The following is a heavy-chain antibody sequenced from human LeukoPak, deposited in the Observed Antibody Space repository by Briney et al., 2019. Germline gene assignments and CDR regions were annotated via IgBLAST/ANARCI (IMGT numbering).Heavy chain of an antibody. J-gene: IGHJ5*02. V-gene: IGHV4-39*01. CDR1: GFTFSSYG. CDR2: MYYSGST. Sequence: GSLRLSCAASGFTFSSYGMHWIRQPPGKGLEWIGNMYYSGSTYYNPSLKSRVTISVDTSKNQFSLKLNSVTAADTAVYYCARHHHQDRSGWSRLFWPDPWGQGTLVIVSS. D-gene: IGHD6-19*01. CDR3: ARHHHQDRSGWSRLFWPDP.